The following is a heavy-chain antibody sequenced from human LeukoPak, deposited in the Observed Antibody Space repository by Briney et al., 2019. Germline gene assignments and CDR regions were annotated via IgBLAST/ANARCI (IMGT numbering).Heavy chain of an antibody. CDR1: GGSISSYY. V-gene: IGHV4-59*01. J-gene: IGHJ4*02. CDR2: IYYSGST. D-gene: IGHD4-17*01. Sequence: PSETLSLTCTVSGGSISSYYWSWVRQPPGKGLEWIGYIYYSGSTNYNPHLNSPVTISVDTSKNQFSLKLSSVTAADTAVYYCARGSTVTFDYWGQGTLVTVSS. CDR3: ARGSTVTFDY.